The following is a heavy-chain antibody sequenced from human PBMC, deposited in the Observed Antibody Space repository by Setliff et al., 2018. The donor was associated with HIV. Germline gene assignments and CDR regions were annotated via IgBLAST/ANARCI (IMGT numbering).Heavy chain of an antibody. CDR1: GYTFISYA. Sequence: ASVKVSCKASGYTFISYAMHWVRQAPGQSLEWMGWINADTGNTKYSQKFQGRVTITRDTSATTVYMELSSLRSEDTAVYYCTRAQGYYGLGEYWGQGSLVTVSS. V-gene: IGHV1-3*01. J-gene: IGHJ4*02. CDR3: TRAQGYYGLGEY. CDR2: INADTGNT. D-gene: IGHD3-10*01.